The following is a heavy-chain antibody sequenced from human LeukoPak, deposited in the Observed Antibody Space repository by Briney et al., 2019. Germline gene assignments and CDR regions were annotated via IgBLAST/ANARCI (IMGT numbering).Heavy chain of an antibody. CDR3: ARAGGSSDYWFDF. V-gene: IGHV3-21*01. CDR2: ITSSSGSI. CDR1: GLRFTTYT. D-gene: IGHD3-22*01. Sequence: GGSLRLSCAASGLRFTTYTMTWVRQAPGKGLEWVSAITSSSGSISDADSVKGRFTISRDDAKSSLYLQMNSLRAEDTGVYFCARAGGSSDYWFDFWGQGTLVTVSS. J-gene: IGHJ4*02.